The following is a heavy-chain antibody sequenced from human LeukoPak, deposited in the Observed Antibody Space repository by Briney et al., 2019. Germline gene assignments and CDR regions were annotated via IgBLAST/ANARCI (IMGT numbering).Heavy chain of an antibody. D-gene: IGHD3-9*01. CDR1: GYTFTSYD. J-gene: IGHJ6*03. CDR2: MNPNSGNT. V-gene: IGHV1-8*01. Sequence: ASVKVSCKASGYTFTSYDINWVRQATGQGLEWMGWMNPNSGNTGYAQEFQGRVTMTRNTSISTAYMELSSLRSEDMAVYYCARRAGRKLRYFDWLLYSGYYYYYMDVWGKGTTVTISS. CDR3: ARRAGRKLRYFDWLLYSGYYYYYMDV.